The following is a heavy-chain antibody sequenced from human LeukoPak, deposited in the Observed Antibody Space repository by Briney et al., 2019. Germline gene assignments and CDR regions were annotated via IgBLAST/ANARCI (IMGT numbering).Heavy chain of an antibody. D-gene: IGHD1-14*01. CDR1: GGSISSGGYY. CDR3: ARIGYNHYFDY. CDR2: IYYSGST. Sequence: PSQTLSLTCTVSGGSISSGGYYWSWIRQHPGKGLEWIGYIYYSGSTYYNPSLKSRVTISVDTSKNQFSLKLSSVTAADTAVYYRARIGYNHYFDYWGQGTLVTVSS. J-gene: IGHJ4*02. V-gene: IGHV4-31*03.